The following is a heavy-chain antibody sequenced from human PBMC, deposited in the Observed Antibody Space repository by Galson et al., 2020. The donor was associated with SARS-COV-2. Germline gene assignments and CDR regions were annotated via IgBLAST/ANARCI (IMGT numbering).Heavy chain of an antibody. CDR3: LSQPAWGISYYGLDI. J-gene: IGHJ6*02. V-gene: IGHV3-73*01. D-gene: IGHD7-27*01. CDR2: IRDKRNNYRT. Sequence: GESLKISCAASGFLFSDSALHWVRKAPGRGLEWVGHIRDKRNNYRTAYAASVKGRFTISRDDSKKTAYLQMISLQREDTAVYFCLSQPAWGISYYGLDIWGRGTTVTVAS. CDR1: GFLFSDSA.